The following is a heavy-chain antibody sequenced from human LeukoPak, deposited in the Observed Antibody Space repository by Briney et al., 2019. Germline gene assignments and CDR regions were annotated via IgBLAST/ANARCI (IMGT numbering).Heavy chain of an antibody. CDR3: AKGSSGWPEVGWGIDY. V-gene: IGHV3-23*01. CDR2: ISGSGGGV. Sequence: PGGSLRLSCAASGFTFSTYAMSWVRQAPGKGLEWVSAISGSGGGVYYADSVKGLFTISRDNSKNTLYLQMNSLRADGTALYYCAKGSSGWPEVGWGIDYWGQGTLVTVSS. CDR1: GFTFSTYA. D-gene: IGHD6-19*01. J-gene: IGHJ4*02.